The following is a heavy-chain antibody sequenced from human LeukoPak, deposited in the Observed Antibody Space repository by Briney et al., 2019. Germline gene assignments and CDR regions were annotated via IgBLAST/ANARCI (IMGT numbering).Heavy chain of an antibody. Sequence: GGSLRLSCTATGFTFSDFGMTWVRQAPGKGLEWVANIKQDGSKKSYVDSVKGRFAISRDNAKNSLYLQMNSLRAEDTAIYYCTRVGYIDEGIDYWGQGTLVTVSS. V-gene: IGHV3-7*04. CDR1: GFTFSDFG. D-gene: IGHD5-24*01. CDR2: IKQDGSKK. J-gene: IGHJ4*02. CDR3: TRVGYIDEGIDY.